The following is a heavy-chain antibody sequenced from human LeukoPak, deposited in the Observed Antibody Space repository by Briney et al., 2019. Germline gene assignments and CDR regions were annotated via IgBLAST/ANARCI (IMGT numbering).Heavy chain of an antibody. J-gene: IGHJ4*02. Sequence: GGSLRLSCVASGYTFSMYWMSWVRQAPGKGLEWVSHINSDTNITPYTASVSGRFTISRDNAKNSLYLHVNSLRDEDTAVYYCVRDHDWSFDLWGQGALVTVSS. CDR2: INSDTNIT. CDR1: GYTFSMYW. CDR3: VRDHDWSFDL. V-gene: IGHV3-48*02. D-gene: IGHD1-1*01.